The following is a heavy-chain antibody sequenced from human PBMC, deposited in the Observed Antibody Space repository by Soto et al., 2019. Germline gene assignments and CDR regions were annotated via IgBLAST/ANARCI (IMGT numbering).Heavy chain of an antibody. J-gene: IGHJ6*02. CDR1: GFTFSSYG. D-gene: IGHD3-10*01. CDR3: ARDTARAMVRSYYGMDV. Sequence: QVQLVESGGGVVQPGRSLRLSCAASGFTFSSYGMHWVRQAPGKGLEWVAVIWNDGSNKYYADSVKGRFTISRDNSKNTLYLQMNSLRAEDTAVYYCARDTARAMVRSYYGMDVWGQGTTVTVSS. V-gene: IGHV3-33*01. CDR2: IWNDGSNK.